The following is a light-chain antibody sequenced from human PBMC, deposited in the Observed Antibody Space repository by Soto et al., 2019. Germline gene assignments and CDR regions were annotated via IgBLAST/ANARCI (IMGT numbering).Light chain of an antibody. CDR3: QSYDSSLSVSV. Sequence: QSVLTQPPSVSGAPGQRVTISCTGSSSNIGAGYDVHWYQQLPGTAPKLLIYGNINRPSGVPDRFSGSKSGTSASLAITGLQAEDEAEYYCQSYDSSLSVSVFGGGTKLTVL. CDR1: SSNIGAGYD. J-gene: IGLJ2*01. CDR2: GNI. V-gene: IGLV1-40*01.